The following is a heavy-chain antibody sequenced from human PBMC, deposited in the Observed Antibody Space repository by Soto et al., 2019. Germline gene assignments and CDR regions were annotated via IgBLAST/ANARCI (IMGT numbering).Heavy chain of an antibody. J-gene: IGHJ3*02. CDR1: GFTFSSYW. Sequence: GGSLRLSCAASGFTFSSYWMSWFRQAPGRGLEWVANIKQDGSEKYYVDSVKGLFTISRDNAKNSLYLQMNSLRAEDTAVYYCARDATGAFDIWGQGTMVTVSS. CDR2: IKQDGSEK. V-gene: IGHV3-7*01. CDR3: ARDATGAFDI.